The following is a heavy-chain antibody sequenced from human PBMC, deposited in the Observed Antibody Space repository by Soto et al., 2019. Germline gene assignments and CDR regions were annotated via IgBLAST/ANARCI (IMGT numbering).Heavy chain of an antibody. CDR2: IYSAGSA. CDR3: AAVGTLGYCITELCGEGYYHYGMDV. Sequence: GSLRLSCAASGFTVSTYHMSWVRQAPGKGLEWVSVIYSAGSAVFADSVKVRFTISRDNSKNTLYLQMSSLRAEDTAVYYCAAVGTLGYCITELCGEGYYHYGMDVWGQGTTVTVSS. J-gene: IGHJ6*02. V-gene: IGHV3-66*01. CDR1: GFTVSTYH. D-gene: IGHD2-15*01.